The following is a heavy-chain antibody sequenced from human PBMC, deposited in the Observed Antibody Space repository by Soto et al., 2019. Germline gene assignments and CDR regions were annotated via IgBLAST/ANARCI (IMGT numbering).Heavy chain of an antibody. CDR2: IYHNGRT. CDR1: GYSISSGFY. J-gene: IGHJ4*02. V-gene: IGHV4-38-2*01. CDR3: ASGPFSRGVGATNPSH. Sequence: SETLSLTCAVSGYSISSGFYWGWIRQPPGKGLEWIGSIYHNGRTYYNPSLKSRVIISVDTSKNQFSLNLRSVTAADTAVYYCASGPFSRGVGATNPSHWGQETPVTVSS. D-gene: IGHD1-26*01.